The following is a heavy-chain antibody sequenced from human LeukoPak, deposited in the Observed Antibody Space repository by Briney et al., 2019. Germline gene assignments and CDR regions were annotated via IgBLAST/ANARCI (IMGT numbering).Heavy chain of an antibody. V-gene: IGHV3-21*01. CDR1: GFTFSCYS. J-gene: IGHJ6*04. Sequence: GGSLRLSCAASGFTFSCYSMNWVRQAPGKGLEWVSSISSSSSYIYYADSVKGRFTISRDNAKNSLYLQMNSLRAEDTAVYYCARAVNPPAYFVFMDVWGKGATVTVSS. D-gene: IGHD2/OR15-2a*01. CDR3: ARAVNPPAYFVFMDV. CDR2: ISSSSSYI.